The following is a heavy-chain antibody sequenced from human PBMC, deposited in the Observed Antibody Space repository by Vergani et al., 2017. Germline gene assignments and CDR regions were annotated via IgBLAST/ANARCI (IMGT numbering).Heavy chain of an antibody. CDR2: IRYDGSNK. D-gene: IGHD2-2*01. J-gene: IGHJ6*02. Sequence: VQLVESGGVVVQPGGSLRLSCAASGFTFSSYGMHWVRQAPGKGLEWVAFIRYDGSNKYYADSVKGRFTISRDNSKNTLYLQMNSLRAEDTAVYYCAKELRVVPAAMFDYGMDVWGQGTTVTVSS. CDR3: AKELRVVPAAMFDYGMDV. CDR1: GFTFSSYG. V-gene: IGHV3-30*02.